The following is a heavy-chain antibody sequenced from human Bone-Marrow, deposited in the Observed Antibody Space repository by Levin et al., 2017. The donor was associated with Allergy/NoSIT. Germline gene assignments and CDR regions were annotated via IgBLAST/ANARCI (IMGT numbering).Heavy chain of an antibody. CDR3: ARDLDGSGSLDH. CDR1: GFLFSAYA. Sequence: GGSLRLSCAASGFLFSAYAMHWVRQAPGKGLEWVALIIDDGSNTFYPDSVTARFTISRDNSKNTLYLQMNSLRTDDTAIYYCARDLDGSGSLDHWGQGSLVAVSS. V-gene: IGHV3-30-3*01. J-gene: IGHJ4*02. D-gene: IGHD3-22*01. CDR2: IIDDGSNT.